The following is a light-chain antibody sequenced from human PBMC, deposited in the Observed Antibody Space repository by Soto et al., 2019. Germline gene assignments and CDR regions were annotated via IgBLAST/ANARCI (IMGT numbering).Light chain of an antibody. J-gene: IGKJ3*01. CDR2: DAS. Sequence: EIVLTQSPATLSLSPGERATLSCRASQSVSSYLAWYQQKPGQAPRLLIYDASNSATGIPARISGSGSGTDFTLTISCLEPEDFAVYYCQQRSNWPFTVGPGTKVDIK. CDR3: QQRSNWPFT. CDR1: QSVSSY. V-gene: IGKV3-11*01.